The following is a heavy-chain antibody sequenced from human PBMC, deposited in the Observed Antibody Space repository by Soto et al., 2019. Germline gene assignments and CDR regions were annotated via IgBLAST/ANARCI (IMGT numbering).Heavy chain of an antibody. CDR1: GFTFSSYG. D-gene: IGHD3-22*01. V-gene: IGHV3-30*18. CDR2: ISYDGSNK. Sequence: PGGSLRLSCAASGFTFSSYGMHWVRQAPGKGLEWVAVISYDGSNKYYADSVKGRFTISRDNSKNTLYLQMNSLRAEDTAVYYCANSDSSGYYRYYYYGMDVWGQGTTVTVSS. CDR3: ANSDSSGYYRYYYYGMDV. J-gene: IGHJ6*02.